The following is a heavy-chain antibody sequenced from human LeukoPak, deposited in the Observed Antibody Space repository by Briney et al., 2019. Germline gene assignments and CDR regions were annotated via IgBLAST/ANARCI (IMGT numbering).Heavy chain of an antibody. V-gene: IGHV3-23*01. CDR2: ISGSGGST. CDR3: AKDLATYYYDSSGYSFDY. D-gene: IGHD3-22*01. Sequence: GGSLRLSCAASGFTFSSYAMSWVRQAPGKGLEWVSAISGSGGSTYYADSVKGRFTISRDNSENTLYLQMNSLRAEDTAVYYCAKDLATYYYDSSGYSFDYWGQGTLVPVSS. CDR1: GFTFSSYA. J-gene: IGHJ4*02.